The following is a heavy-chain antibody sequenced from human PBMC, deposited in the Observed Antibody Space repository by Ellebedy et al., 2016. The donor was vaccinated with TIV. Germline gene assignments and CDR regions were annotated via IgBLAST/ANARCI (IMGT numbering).Heavy chain of an antibody. CDR2: ITHSGST. CDR3: ARAGGYSSSWYVRWFDP. D-gene: IGHD6-13*01. Sequence: SETLSLXXAVYGGSFSGYYWSWIRQPPGKGLEWIGEITHSGSTNYNPSLKSRVTISVDTSKNQFSLKLSSVTAADTAVYYCARAGGYSSSWYVRWFDPWGQGTLVTVSS. CDR1: GGSFSGYY. J-gene: IGHJ5*02. V-gene: IGHV4-34*01.